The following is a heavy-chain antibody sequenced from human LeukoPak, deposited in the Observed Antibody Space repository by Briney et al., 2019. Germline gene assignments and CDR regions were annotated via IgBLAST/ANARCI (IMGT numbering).Heavy chain of an antibody. CDR1: GFTFSGYW. D-gene: IGHD4-17*01. J-gene: IGHJ4*02. V-gene: IGHV3-74*01. CDR3: ARVYGDYRTWDY. CDR2: INSDGSST. Sequence: GGSLRLSCAASGFTFSGYWMHWVRQAPGKGLVWVSRINSDGSSTSYADSVKGRFTISRDNAKNTLYLQLNSLRAEDTAVYYCARVYGDYRTWDYWGQGTLVTVSS.